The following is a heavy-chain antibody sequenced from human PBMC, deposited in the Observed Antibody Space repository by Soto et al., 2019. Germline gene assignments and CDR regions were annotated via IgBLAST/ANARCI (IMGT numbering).Heavy chain of an antibody. CDR2: LYYTGST. CDR1: GGSISINSYY. Sequence: QLQLQESGPGLVKPSETLSLTCTVSGGSISINSYYWGWIRQPPGKGPEWIGSLYYTGSTYYISTLKSRLTISLDTSTNQYSLRLSSVTAADTAVYYCARHGVNGNHDCWGQGTLIPVSS. J-gene: IGHJ4*02. V-gene: IGHV4-39*01. D-gene: IGHD2-8*01. CDR3: ARHGVNGNHDC.